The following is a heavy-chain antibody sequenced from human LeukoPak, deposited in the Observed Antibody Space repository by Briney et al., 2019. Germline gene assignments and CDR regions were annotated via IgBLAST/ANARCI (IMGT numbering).Heavy chain of an antibody. CDR3: AKGQTTVMAFDI. Sequence: GGSLRLSCAASGFTFTTYAMSWVRQAPGKGLEWVSAISGSGGSTYYADSVKGRFTISRDNSKNTLYLQMNSLRAEDTAVYYCAKGQTTVMAFDIWGQGTMATVSS. V-gene: IGHV3-23*01. CDR1: GFTFTTYA. D-gene: IGHD4-17*01. J-gene: IGHJ3*02. CDR2: ISGSGGST.